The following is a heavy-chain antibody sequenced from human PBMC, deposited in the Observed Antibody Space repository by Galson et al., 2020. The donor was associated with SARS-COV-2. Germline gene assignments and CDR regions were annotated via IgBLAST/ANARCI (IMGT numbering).Heavy chain of an antibody. CDR3: ASYRDTDYFDY. CDR1: GGSISSDNYS. CDR2: FYHSGNT. D-gene: IGHD4-4*01. V-gene: IGHV4-30-2*01. J-gene: IGHJ4*02. Sequence: SETLSLTCAVSGGSISSDNYSWSWIRQPPGKGLEWIVYFYHSGNTYYNPSLKSRVTISVDRSKNRVSLKLSSVTAADTAVYYCASYRDTDYFDYWGQGTLVTVSS.